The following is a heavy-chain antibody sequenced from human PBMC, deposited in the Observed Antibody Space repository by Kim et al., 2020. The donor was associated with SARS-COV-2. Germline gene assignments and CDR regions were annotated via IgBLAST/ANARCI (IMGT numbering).Heavy chain of an antibody. CDR2: ISSSSSYI. CDR1: GFTFSSYS. V-gene: IGHV3-21*01. Sequence: GGSLRLSCAASGFTFSSYSMNWVRQAPGKGLEWVSSISSSSSYIYYADSVKGRFTISRDNAKNSLYLQMNSLRAEDTAVYYCARFRDYYDSSGYWVFGMDVWGQGTTVTVSS. J-gene: IGHJ6*02. CDR3: ARFRDYYDSSGYWVFGMDV. D-gene: IGHD3-22*01.